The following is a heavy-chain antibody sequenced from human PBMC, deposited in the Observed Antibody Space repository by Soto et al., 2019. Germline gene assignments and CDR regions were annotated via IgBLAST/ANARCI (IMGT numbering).Heavy chain of an antibody. CDR3: ASGIQLWLRRINNGYSG. CDR1: GGTFSTYA. CDR2: IIPMFGTA. V-gene: IGHV1-69*12. D-gene: IGHD5-18*01. J-gene: IGHJ4*02. Sequence: QVQLVQSGAEVKKPESSVKVSCKAPGGTFSTYAISWVRQAPGQGLEWMGGIIPMFGTANYAQRFQDRVTMTADESTNTVYMELSSLRSEDTAVYFCASGIQLWLRRINNGYSGGGQGTLVTVSS.